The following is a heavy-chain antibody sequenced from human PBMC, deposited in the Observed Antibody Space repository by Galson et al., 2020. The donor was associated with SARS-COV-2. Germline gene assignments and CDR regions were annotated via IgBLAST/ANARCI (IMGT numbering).Heavy chain of an antibody. V-gene: IGHV4-61*02. Sequence: SETLSLTCNVSGDSISSGSYYWSWIRQPAGKGLEWIGRVYPSGNTNYNPSLKRRLTMSADTSRNQFSLNLSSVTAADTAVYYCTRGGGDGSTGPFDRWGQGILVTASS. CDR2: VYPSGNT. D-gene: IGHD3-9*01. CDR1: GDSISSGSYY. CDR3: TRGGGDGSTGPFDR. J-gene: IGHJ4*02.